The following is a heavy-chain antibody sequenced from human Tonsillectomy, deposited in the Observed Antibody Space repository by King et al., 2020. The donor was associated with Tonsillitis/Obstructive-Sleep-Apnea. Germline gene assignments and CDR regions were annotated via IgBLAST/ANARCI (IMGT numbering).Heavy chain of an antibody. D-gene: IGHD2-2*01. CDR2: ISYDGSNK. CDR3: AKDLISYCSSTSCCSYFDY. J-gene: IGHJ4*02. CDR1: GFTFSSYS. V-gene: IGHV3-30*18. Sequence: VQLVESGGGVVQPGRSLRLSCGASGFTFSSYSMHWVRQAPGKVLEWVAVISYDGSNKYYADSVKGRLTISRDNSKNTLYLQLNSLRAEDTAVYYCAKDLISYCSSTSCCSYFDYWGQGTLVTVSS.